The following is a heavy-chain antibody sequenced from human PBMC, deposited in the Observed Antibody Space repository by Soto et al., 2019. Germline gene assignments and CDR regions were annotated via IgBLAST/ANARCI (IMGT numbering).Heavy chain of an antibody. CDR1: ACSISSSNW. J-gene: IGHJ4*02. V-gene: IGHV4-4*02. CDR2: IFHNGNP. Sequence: SETLSLTCSVSACSISSSNWVSRVRQPPGKWLEWIGEIFHNGNPNYNPKLKGRVTITVDKSKRQFSLNVTSVTAADTAVYFCARRKHIVVLPSASRFCFDDWGQGSLVTVSS. D-gene: IGHD2-2*01. CDR3: ARRKHIVVLPSASRFCFDD.